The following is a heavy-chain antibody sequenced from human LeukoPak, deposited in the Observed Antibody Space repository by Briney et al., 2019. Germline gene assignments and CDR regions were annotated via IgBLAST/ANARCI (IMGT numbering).Heavy chain of an antibody. CDR3: ARDRGGRIAAAGTWDY. J-gene: IGHJ4*02. D-gene: IGHD6-13*01. CDR2: IYYSGST. Sequence: PSETLSLTCTVSGGSISSYYWSWIRQPPGKGLEWIGYIYYSGSTNYNPSLKSRVTISVDTSKNQFSLKLSSVTAADTAVYYCARDRGGRIAAAGTWDYWGQGTLVTVSS. V-gene: IGHV4-59*01. CDR1: GGSISSYY.